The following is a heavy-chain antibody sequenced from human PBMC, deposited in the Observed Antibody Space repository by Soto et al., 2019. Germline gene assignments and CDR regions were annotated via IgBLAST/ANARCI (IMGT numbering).Heavy chain of an antibody. CDR3: AADRRELLWDYFDY. V-gene: IGHV1-58*01. D-gene: IGHD1-26*01. Sequence: ASVKVSCKASGFTFTSSAVQWVRQARGQRLEWIGWIVVGSGNTNYAQKFQERVTITRDMSTSTAYMELSSLRSEDTAVYYCAADRRELLWDYFDYWGQGTLVPVSS. CDR1: GFTFTSSA. CDR2: IVVGSGNT. J-gene: IGHJ4*02.